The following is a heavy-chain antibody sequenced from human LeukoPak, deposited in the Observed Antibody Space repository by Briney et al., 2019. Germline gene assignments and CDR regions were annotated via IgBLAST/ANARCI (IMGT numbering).Heavy chain of an antibody. CDR1: GSSISSGYY. Sequence: PSETLSLTCAVSGSSISSGYYWGWIRQPPGKGLEWIGSIYHTRNTYYNPSLKSRVSMSVDTSKNHSSLKPTSVTATATAVYYCALFGSGSFPTPWYFDYWGQGTLVTVSS. J-gene: IGHJ4*02. V-gene: IGHV4-38-2*01. D-gene: IGHD3-10*01. CDR3: ALFGSGSFPTPWYFDY. CDR2: IYHTRNT.